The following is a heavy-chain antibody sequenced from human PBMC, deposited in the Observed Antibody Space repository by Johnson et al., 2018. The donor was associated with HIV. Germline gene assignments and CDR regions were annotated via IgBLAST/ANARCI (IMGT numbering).Heavy chain of an antibody. CDR2: IYSGGMT. CDR1: GFTFSRYG. Sequence: QVQLVESGGGVVPPGGSLRLSCAGSGFTFSRYGMHWVRQAPGKGLEWVSVIYSGGMTYYTDSVKGRFTLSRDTAKNTLYLQMNSLRVEDTAVYYCARDPITPYERGPDAFDVWGQGTVVTVSS. V-gene: IGHV3-NL1*01. J-gene: IGHJ3*01. D-gene: IGHD2-21*01. CDR3: ARDPITPYERGPDAFDV.